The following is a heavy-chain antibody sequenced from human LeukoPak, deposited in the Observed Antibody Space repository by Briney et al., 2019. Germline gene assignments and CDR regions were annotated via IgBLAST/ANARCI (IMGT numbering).Heavy chain of an antibody. J-gene: IGHJ4*02. V-gene: IGHV4-59*08. D-gene: IGHD7-27*01. Sequence: SETLSLTCTVSGGSIFHYYWTWIRQPPGKGLECIGYISDNGNTNYNYNPSLKSRVTISVDTSKNLFSLKVTSVTAADTAVYYCARHSGLGTHFDYRGQGILVTVSS. CDR2: ISDNGNTNY. CDR1: GGSIFHYY. CDR3: ARHSGLGTHFDY.